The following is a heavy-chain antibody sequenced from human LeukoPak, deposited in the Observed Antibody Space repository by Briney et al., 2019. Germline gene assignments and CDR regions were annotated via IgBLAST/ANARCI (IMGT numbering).Heavy chain of an antibody. CDR1: GFTFSSYV. CDR2: ISGSGGST. J-gene: IGHJ4*02. V-gene: IGHV3-23*01. Sequence: GGSLRLSCAASGFTFSSYVMNWGRQAPGKGLEWVSAISGSGGSTYYADSVKGRFTISRDNSKNTLYLQMNSLRAEDTAVYYCAKTPHYDILTGYFKQGYYFDYWGQGTLVTVSS. D-gene: IGHD3-9*01. CDR3: AKTPHYDILTGYFKQGYYFDY.